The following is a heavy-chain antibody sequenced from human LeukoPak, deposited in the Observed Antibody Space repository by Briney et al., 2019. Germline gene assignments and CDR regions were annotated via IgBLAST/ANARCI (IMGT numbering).Heavy chain of an antibody. CDR3: ARKRWFDP. CDR1: GGSISSYY. V-gene: IGHV4-59*01. J-gene: IGHJ5*02. Sequence: ASETLSLTCTVSGGSISSYYWSWIRQPPGKGLEWNGYIYYSGSTNYNPSLKSRVTISVDTSKNQFSLKLSSVTAADTAVYYCARKRWFDPWGQGTLVTVSS. CDR2: IYYSGST.